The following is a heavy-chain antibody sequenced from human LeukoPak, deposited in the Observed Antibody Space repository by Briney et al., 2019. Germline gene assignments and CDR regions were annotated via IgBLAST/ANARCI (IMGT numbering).Heavy chain of an antibody. D-gene: IGHD1-26*01. CDR1: GFTFSSYG. V-gene: IGHV3-30*02. Sequence: GALRLSCAASGFTFSSYGMHWVRQAPGKGLEWVAFIRYDGSNKYYADSVKGRFTISRDNAKKSLYLQMNSLRAEDTAVYFCARAYSGTYGLGYYYMDVWGKGTTVTVSS. CDR2: IRYDGSNK. J-gene: IGHJ6*03. CDR3: ARAYSGTYGLGYYYMDV.